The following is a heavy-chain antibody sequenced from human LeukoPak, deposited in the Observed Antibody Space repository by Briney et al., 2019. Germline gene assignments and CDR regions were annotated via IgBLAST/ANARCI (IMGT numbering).Heavy chain of an antibody. V-gene: IGHV3-49*03. J-gene: IGHJ4*02. CDR2: IRSKAYGGTT. CDR1: GFTFGDYA. Sequence: GGSLRLSCTASGFTFGDYAMSWFRQAPGKGLEWVGFIRSKAYGGTTEYAASVKCRFTISRDDSKSIAYLQMNSLKTEDTAVYYCTGGYCSSTSCYTDFDYWGQGTLVTVSS. CDR3: TGGYCSSTSCYTDFDY. D-gene: IGHD2-2*02.